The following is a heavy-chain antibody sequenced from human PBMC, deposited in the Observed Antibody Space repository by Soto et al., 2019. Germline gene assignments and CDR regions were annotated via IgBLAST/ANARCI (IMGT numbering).Heavy chain of an antibody. Sequence: QVQLQESGPGLVKPSQTLSLTCTVSGDSISSGAYYWTWIRQHPGKGLEWTGYIYYSGTAYYNPSLESRLTISVDTSKNQFSLKLSSVTAADTAVYYCARDRDGYNSVDYWGQGIRVTVSS. J-gene: IGHJ4*02. CDR3: ARDRDGYNSVDY. CDR1: GDSISSGAYY. CDR2: IYYSGTA. D-gene: IGHD5-12*01. V-gene: IGHV4-31*03.